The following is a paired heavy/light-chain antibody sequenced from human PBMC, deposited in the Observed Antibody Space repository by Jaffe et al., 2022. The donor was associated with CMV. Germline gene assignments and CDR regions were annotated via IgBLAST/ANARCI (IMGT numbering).Light chain of an antibody. CDR2: GKN. Sequence: SSELTQDPAVSVALGQTVRITCQGDSLRSYYASWYQQKPGQAPVLVIYGKNNRPSGIPDRFSGSSSGNTASLTITGAQAEDEADYYCNSRDSSGNHRGVVFGGGTKLTVL. V-gene: IGLV3-19*01. CDR1: SLRSYY. CDR3: NSRDSSGNHRGVV. J-gene: IGLJ2*01.
Heavy chain of an antibody. CDR3: ARGRNYYDSSGYYYEPNFDY. Sequence: QLQLQESGPGLVKPSETLSLTCTVSGGSISSSSYYWGWIRQPPGKGLEWIGSIYYSGSTYYNPSLKSRVTISVDTSKNQFSLKLSSVTAADTAVYYCARGRNYYDSSGYYYEPNFDYWGQGTLVTVSS. V-gene: IGHV4-39*01. J-gene: IGHJ4*02. D-gene: IGHD3-22*01. CDR1: GGSISSSSYY. CDR2: IYYSGST.